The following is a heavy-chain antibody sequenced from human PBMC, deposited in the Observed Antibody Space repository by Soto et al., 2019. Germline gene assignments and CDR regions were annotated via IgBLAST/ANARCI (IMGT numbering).Heavy chain of an antibody. Sequence: SETLSLTCSVSGGSIRSYYWSWIRQPQGKGLEWIGYIDDSERTNYNPSLKSRVAISVDTSKNQFSLKVSSVTAADTAIYYCARQGYYDRSGYSGTFDYWGQGTLVTVSS. CDR1: GGSIRSYY. CDR2: IDDSERT. CDR3: ARQGYYDRSGYSGTFDY. D-gene: IGHD3-22*01. V-gene: IGHV4-59*01. J-gene: IGHJ4*02.